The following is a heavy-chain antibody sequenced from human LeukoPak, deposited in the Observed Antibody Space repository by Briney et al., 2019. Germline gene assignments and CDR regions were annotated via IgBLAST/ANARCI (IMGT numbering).Heavy chain of an antibody. CDR1: GYTFTSYG. J-gene: IGHJ4*02. Sequence: ASVKVSCKASGYTFTSYGISWVRQAPGQGLEWMGWISAYNGNTNYAQKFQGRVTMTRDMSTSTVFMELSSPRSEDTAVYYCARGLGKNDYGDFNWGQGTLVTVSS. D-gene: IGHD4-17*01. V-gene: IGHV1-18*01. CDR2: ISAYNGNT. CDR3: ARGLGKNDYGDFN.